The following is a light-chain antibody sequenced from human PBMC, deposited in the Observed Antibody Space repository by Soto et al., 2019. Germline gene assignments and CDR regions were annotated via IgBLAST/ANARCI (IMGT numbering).Light chain of an antibody. Sequence: EIVLTQSPGTLSLSPGERATLSCRASQSVSSSYLAWYQQKPGQAPRLLIYGASSMATGITDRFSGSGSGTDFTLTISRLEPEDFAVYYCQQYGSSPRYTFGQGTKLEIK. CDR3: QQYGSSPRYT. J-gene: IGKJ2*01. V-gene: IGKV3-20*01. CDR2: GAS. CDR1: QSVSSSY.